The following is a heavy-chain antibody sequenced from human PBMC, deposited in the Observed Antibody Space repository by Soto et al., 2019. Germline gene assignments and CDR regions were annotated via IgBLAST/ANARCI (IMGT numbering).Heavy chain of an antibody. CDR2: MNPNSGGS. D-gene: IGHD1-7*01. V-gene: IGHV1-2*02. CDR3: ARERHLNSPADAFDF. J-gene: IGHJ3*01. CDR1: GYNFIAQN. Sequence: QVHLVQSGAEVKKPGASVKVSCMASGYNFIAQNMHWVRQAPGLGLEWMGKMNPNSGGSDYAQEFQGRVTVTTATSTCTVYMELTSLKSDNTAVYYGARERHLNSPADAFDFWGQGTMVIVSS.